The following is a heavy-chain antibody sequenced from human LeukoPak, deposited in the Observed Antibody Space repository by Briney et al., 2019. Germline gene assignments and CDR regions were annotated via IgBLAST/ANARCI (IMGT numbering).Heavy chain of an antibody. CDR3: ARGRPPYYDFWSAKTPPFDY. CDR1: GDSISTSSYF. V-gene: IGHV4-39*07. D-gene: IGHD3-3*01. Sequence: SETLSLSCTVSGDSISTSSYFWGWVRQPPGKGLEWIGNIYYSGTTYYNPSLKSRVTISVDTSKNQFSLKLSSVTAADTAVYYCARGRPPYYDFWSAKTPPFDYWGQGTLVTVSS. J-gene: IGHJ4*02. CDR2: IYYSGTT.